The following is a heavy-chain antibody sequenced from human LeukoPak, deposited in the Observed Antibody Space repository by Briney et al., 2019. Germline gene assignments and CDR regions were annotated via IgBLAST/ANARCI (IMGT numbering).Heavy chain of an antibody. J-gene: IGHJ4*02. Sequence: PGEALQISCKVSGFSLTYYWIAWVRPMPGKDLEWLGTIYPGSSETRYSPSFQGQVTISADKSITTAYLQWTSLKASDTAMYFCARDAGGSPDYWGQGTLVTVSS. CDR3: ARDAGGSPDY. D-gene: IGHD2-8*02. CDR1: GFSLTYYW. V-gene: IGHV5-51*01. CDR2: IYPGSSET.